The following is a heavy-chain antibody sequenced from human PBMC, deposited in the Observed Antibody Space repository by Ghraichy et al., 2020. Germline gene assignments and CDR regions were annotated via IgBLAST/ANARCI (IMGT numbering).Heavy chain of an antibody. CDR3: AKLDTIFGVIYGMDV. D-gene: IGHD3-3*01. Sequence: GGSLRLSCAASGFTVSSNYMTWVRQAPGKGLEWVSVIYSGGNTYYADSVKGRFAISRDNSKNTLYLQMNSLRTDDTAVYYCAKLDTIFGVIYGMDVWGQGTTVTVSS. J-gene: IGHJ6*02. V-gene: IGHV3-66*02. CDR2: IYSGGNT. CDR1: GFTVSSNY.